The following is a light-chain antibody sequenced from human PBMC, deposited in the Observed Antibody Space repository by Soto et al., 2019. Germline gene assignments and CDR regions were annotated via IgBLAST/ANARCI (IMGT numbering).Light chain of an antibody. CDR3: QQFETLPFT. V-gene: IGKV1-33*01. CDR1: QDIRKC. Sequence: DIQMTQSPSSMSTFVGERVTITCQASQDIRKCLNWYQHKPGEAPKLLIYGASNLETGVPSRFSGSGSGTHFTFTISSLQPEDVATYFCQQFETLPFTFGGGTKL. CDR2: GAS. J-gene: IGKJ4*01.